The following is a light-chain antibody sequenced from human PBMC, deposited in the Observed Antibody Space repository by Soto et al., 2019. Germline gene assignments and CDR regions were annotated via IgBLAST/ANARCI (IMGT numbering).Light chain of an antibody. V-gene: IGKV1-5*03. J-gene: IGKJ2*01. Sequence: DIQMTQSPSTLSASVRDRVTITGRASQSISNSLAWYQQRPGKAPKLLIYKASSLETGVPSRFSGSGSVTEFTLTIRSLQPDDFATYYCQQYNSDWNTFGQGTKVDIK. CDR1: QSISNS. CDR3: QQYNSDWNT. CDR2: KAS.